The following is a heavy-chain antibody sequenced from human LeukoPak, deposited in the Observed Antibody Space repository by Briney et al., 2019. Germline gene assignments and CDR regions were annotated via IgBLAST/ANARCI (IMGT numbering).Heavy chain of an antibody. CDR2: ISWDGGSI. CDR1: GFTFDGYA. D-gene: IGHD6-13*01. Sequence: PGRSLRLSCTASGFTFDGYAMHWVRQAPGKGLEWVSGISWDGGSIAYADSVKGRFAISRDNAKNSLYLQMNSLRPEDTALYYCAKDFSSSWFGTWFDPWGQGTLVTVSS. CDR3: AKDFSSSWFGTWFDP. V-gene: IGHV3-9*01. J-gene: IGHJ5*02.